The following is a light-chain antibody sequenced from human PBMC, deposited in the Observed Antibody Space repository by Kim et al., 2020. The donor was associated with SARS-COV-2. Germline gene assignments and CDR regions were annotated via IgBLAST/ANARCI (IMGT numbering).Light chain of an antibody. CDR2: GNN. J-gene: IGLJ1*01. CDR3: HSYDSSLSEV. Sequence: QSVLTQPPSVSGAPGQRVTISCTGSSSNIGAGYDVHWYQQLPGTAPKLLIYGNNNRPSGVPDRFSGSKSGTSASLAITGLQAEDEADYYCHSYDSSLSEVFGTGTKVTVL. CDR1: SSNIGAGYD. V-gene: IGLV1-40*01.